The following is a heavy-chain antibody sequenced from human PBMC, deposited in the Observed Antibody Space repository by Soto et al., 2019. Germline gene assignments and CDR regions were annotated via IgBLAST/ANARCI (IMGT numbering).Heavy chain of an antibody. CDR1: GGSFNDYY. CDR2: ISHGGST. V-gene: IGHV4-34*01. CDR3: GSQRVLPDTFSYCDAMDV. D-gene: IGHD2-8*01. Sequence: SETLSLTCAVYGGSFNDYYWTWIRQPPGKGLEWIGEISHGGSTNYNLSLKSRVSISVDTSKSHFSLKLSSVTAADTAVFCCGSQRVLPDTFSYCDAMDVWGQGTKVT. J-gene: IGHJ6*02.